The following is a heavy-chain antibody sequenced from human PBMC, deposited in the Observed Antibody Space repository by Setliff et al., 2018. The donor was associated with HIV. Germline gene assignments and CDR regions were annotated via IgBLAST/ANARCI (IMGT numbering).Heavy chain of an antibody. CDR2: VYISGST. V-gene: IGHV4-4*07. Sequence: SETLSLTCTVSGGSISSYYCSWIRQPAGKGLEWIGRVYISGSTNYSPSLRSRVTMSVDTSKNQVSLKLSSVTAADTAVYYCARVPRQLLKGAAAYFDYWGQGTLVTVSS. CDR1: GGSISSYY. D-gene: IGHD5-18*01. CDR3: ARVPRQLLKGAAAYFDY. J-gene: IGHJ4*02.